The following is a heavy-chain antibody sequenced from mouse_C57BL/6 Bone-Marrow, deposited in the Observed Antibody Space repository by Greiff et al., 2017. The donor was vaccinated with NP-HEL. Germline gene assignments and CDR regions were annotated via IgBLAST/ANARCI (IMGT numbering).Heavy chain of an antibody. V-gene: IGHV1-15*01. CDR3: TRLVDD. J-gene: IGHJ4*01. Sequence: QVQLKESGAELVRPGASVTLSCKASGYTFTDYEMHWVKQTPVHGLEWIGAIDPETGGTAYNQKFKGKAILTADKSSSTAYMELRSLTSEDSAVYYCTRLVDDWGKGTSVTVSS. CDR1: GYTFTDYE. CDR2: IDPETGGT.